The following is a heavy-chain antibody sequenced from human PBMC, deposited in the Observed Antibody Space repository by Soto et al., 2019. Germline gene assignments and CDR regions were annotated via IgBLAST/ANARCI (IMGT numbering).Heavy chain of an antibody. J-gene: IGHJ6*02. CDR2: INHSGST. CDR1: GGSFSGYY. CDR3: ARGPRHIAAAGRVYYYYGMDV. V-gene: IGHV4-34*01. Sequence: SETLSLTCAVYGGSFSGYYWSWIRQPPGKGLEWIGEINHSGSTNYNPSLKSRVTISVDTSKNQFSLKLSSVTAADTAVYYCARGPRHIAAAGRVYYYYGMDVWGQGTTVTVSS. D-gene: IGHD6-13*01.